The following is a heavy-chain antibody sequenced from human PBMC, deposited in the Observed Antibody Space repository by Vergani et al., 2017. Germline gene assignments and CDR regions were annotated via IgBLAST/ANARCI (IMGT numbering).Heavy chain of an antibody. V-gene: IGHV4-34*01. Sequence: QVQLQQWGAGLLKPSETLSLTCAVYGGSFSGYYWSWIRQPPGKGLEWIGEINHSGSTNYNPSLKSRVTISVDTSKNPFSLKLSSVTAADTAVYYCARGGYGDYPSSLILWNYWGQGTLVTVSS. CDR1: GGSFSGYY. J-gene: IGHJ4*02. D-gene: IGHD4-17*01. CDR3: ARGGYGDYPSSLILWNY. CDR2: INHSGST.